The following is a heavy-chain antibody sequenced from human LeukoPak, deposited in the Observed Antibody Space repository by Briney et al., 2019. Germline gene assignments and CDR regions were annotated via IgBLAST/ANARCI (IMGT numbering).Heavy chain of an antibody. CDR2: IASSGGDT. CDR3: AKRGVWYFDN. D-gene: IGHD3-16*01. CDR1: GFTFSSYV. V-gene: IGHV3-23*01. J-gene: IGHJ4*02. Sequence: GGSLRLSCAASGFTFSSYVKSWVRQAPGKGLEWVSSIASSGGDTYYADSVKGRFTISRDNSKNTLYLQMSSLRVEDSAVYYCAKRGVWYFDNWGQGTQVTVSS.